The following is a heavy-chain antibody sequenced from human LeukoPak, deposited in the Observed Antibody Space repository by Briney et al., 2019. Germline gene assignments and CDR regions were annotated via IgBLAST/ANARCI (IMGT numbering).Heavy chain of an antibody. Sequence: GGSLRLSCAASGFTFSSSAMSWVRQAPGKGLEWVSSISSSSSYIYYADSVKGRFTISRDNAKNSLYLQMNSLRAEDTAVYYCARETSSGWYVVDYWGQGTLVTVSS. D-gene: IGHD6-19*01. CDR3: ARETSSGWYVVDY. J-gene: IGHJ4*02. CDR2: ISSSSSYI. CDR1: GFTFSSSA. V-gene: IGHV3-21*01.